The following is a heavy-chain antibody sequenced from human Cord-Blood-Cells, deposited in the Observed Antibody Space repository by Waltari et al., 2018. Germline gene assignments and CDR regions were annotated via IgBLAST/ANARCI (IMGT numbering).Heavy chain of an antibody. D-gene: IGHD3-10*01. CDR2: FEPEYGET. V-gene: IGHV1-24*01. J-gene: IGHJ4*02. Sequence: QVQLVQSGAEVKKPGASVKVSCKVSGYTLTELSMHWVRQAPGKGLEWMGGFEPEYGETIDAQKFQGRVTMTEDTSTDTAYMELSSLRSEDTAVYYCAGTGYGSGSYPFDYWGQGTLVTVSS. CDR1: GYTLTELS. CDR3: AGTGYGSGSYPFDY.